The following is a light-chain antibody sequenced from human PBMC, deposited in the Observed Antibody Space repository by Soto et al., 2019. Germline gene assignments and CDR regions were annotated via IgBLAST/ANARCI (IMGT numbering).Light chain of an antibody. J-gene: IGKJ4*01. Sequence: DIQLTQSPSFLSASVGDRVTITCRASHGISSYLVWYQQKPGKAPKLLIYGASTLQSGVPSRFSGSGSGTEFTLTISSLQPEDFATYYCQQLNSYPLTFGGGTKVEIK. CDR2: GAS. V-gene: IGKV1-9*01. CDR3: QQLNSYPLT. CDR1: HGISSY.